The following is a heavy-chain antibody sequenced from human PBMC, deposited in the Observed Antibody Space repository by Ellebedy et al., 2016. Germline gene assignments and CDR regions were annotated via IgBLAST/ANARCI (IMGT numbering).Heavy chain of an antibody. CDR1: GFPFSSYG. J-gene: IGHJ4*02. CDR3: ATSPVRDSRSAY. D-gene: IGHD4-11*01. Sequence: GGSLRLSCTASGFPFSSYGMNGVRQAPGKGLEWVANIKEDGTEKYYVDSVKGRFTISRDNAKNSLYLQMNSLRAEDTAVYYCATSPVRDSRSAYWGQGTLVTVSS. V-gene: IGHV3-7*01. CDR2: IKEDGTEK.